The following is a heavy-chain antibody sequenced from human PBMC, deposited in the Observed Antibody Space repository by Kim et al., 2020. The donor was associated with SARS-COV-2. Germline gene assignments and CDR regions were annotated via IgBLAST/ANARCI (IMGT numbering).Heavy chain of an antibody. D-gene: IGHD2-15*01. CDR2: INAGTGNT. CDR1: GYTFSSYA. CDR3: ARDQYCRGGTGPIGWFYS. J-gene: IGHJ5*01. Sequence: ASVKVSCKASGYTFSSYAMHWVRQAPGQRLQWMGWINAGTGNTKYSQKFQGRVTITRDTSASTAYMELSSLRSEDTAVYYCARDQYCRGGTGPIGWFYSWGQGTLGTVS. V-gene: IGHV1-3*01.